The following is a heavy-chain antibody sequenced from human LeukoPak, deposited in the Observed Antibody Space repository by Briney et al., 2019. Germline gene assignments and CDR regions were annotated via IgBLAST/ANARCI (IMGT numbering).Heavy chain of an antibody. CDR3: ARDRIAVAGDYYYYGMDV. Sequence: SETLSLTCTVSGGSISSYYWSWIRQPPGKGLEWIGYIYYSGSTNYNPSLKSLVTISVDTSKNQFSLKLSSVTAADTAVYYCARDRIAVAGDYYYYGMDVWGQGTTVSVSS. V-gene: IGHV4-59*01. J-gene: IGHJ6*02. CDR2: IYYSGST. D-gene: IGHD6-19*01. CDR1: GGSISSYY.